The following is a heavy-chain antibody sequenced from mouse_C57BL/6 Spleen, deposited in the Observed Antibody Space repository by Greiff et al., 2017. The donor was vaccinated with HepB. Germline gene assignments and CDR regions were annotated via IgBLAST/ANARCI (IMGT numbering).Heavy chain of an antibody. D-gene: IGHD2-3*01. CDR3: AGIYDGYPYYAMDY. CDR2: IWSGGST. CDR1: GFSLTSYG. J-gene: IGHJ4*01. Sequence: QVQLKQSGPGLVQPSQSLSITCTVSGFSLTSYGVHWVRQSPGKGLEWLGVIWSGGSTDYNAAFISRLSISKDNSKSQVFFKMNSLQADDTAIYYCAGIYDGYPYYAMDYWGQGTSVTVSS. V-gene: IGHV2-2*01.